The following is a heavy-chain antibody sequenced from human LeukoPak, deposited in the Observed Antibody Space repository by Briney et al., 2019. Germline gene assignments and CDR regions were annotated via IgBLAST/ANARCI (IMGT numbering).Heavy chain of an antibody. D-gene: IGHD3-10*01. J-gene: IGHJ5*02. V-gene: IGHV4-39*07. CDR2: IYYSGST. CDR3: ARDSGRWYVYNWFHP. Sequence: SETLSLTCTVSGGSISSDSYYWGWIRQPPGQGLEWIGSIYYSGSTDYNPSLKSRVTISIDTSKNQFSLKLSSVTAADTAIYYCARDSGRWYVYNWFHPWGQGTLVTVSS. CDR1: GGSISSDSYY.